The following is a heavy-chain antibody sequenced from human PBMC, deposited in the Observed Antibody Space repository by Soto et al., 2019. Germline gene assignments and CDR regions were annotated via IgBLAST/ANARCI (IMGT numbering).Heavy chain of an antibody. Sequence: QMQLQESGPGLVKPAETLSLSCTVSGGSVSSGNYYWSWIRQHPGKGLEWIGYIYYSGSTYYNPSLKSRVTISVDTSKNQFSLKLSSVTAADTAVYYCARAREGSMFGMDVWGQGTTVTVSS. CDR1: GGSVSSGNYY. D-gene: IGHD3-10*02. CDR3: ARAREGSMFGMDV. J-gene: IGHJ6*02. V-gene: IGHV4-31*03. CDR2: IYYSGST.